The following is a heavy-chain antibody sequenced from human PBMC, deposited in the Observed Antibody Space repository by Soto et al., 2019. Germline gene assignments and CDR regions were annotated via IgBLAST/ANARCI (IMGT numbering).Heavy chain of an antibody. J-gene: IGHJ4*02. CDR3: AHRILRTVFGLVTTTAIYFDF. CDR2: IYWDDDK. Sequence: QITLNESGPTVVKPAETLTLTCTFSGFSLTTSGVGVGWIRQSPGKAPEWLALIYWDDDKRYSASLKSWLTITKDTSKNQVVLTMASVDPADTATYYCAHRILRTVFGLVTTTAIYFDFWGQGTPVVVSS. D-gene: IGHD3-3*01. CDR1: GFSLTTSGVG. V-gene: IGHV2-5*02.